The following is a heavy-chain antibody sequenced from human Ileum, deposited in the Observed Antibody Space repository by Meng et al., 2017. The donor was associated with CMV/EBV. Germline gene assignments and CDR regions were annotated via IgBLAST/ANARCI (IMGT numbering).Heavy chain of an antibody. CDR1: GGSISSYY. J-gene: IGHJ6*02. CDR2: IYYSGST. CDR3: ARGVAAADV. Sequence: SETLSFTCTVSGGSISSYYWSWIRQPPGKGLEWIGYIYYSGSTNYNPSLKSRVTISVDTSKNQFSLKLSSVTAADTAVYYCARGVAAADVWGQGTTVTVSS. V-gene: IGHV4-59*01. D-gene: IGHD6-13*01.